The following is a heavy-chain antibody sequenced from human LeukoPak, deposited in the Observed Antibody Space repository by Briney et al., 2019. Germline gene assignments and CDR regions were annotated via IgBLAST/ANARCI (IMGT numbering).Heavy chain of an antibody. D-gene: IGHD6-13*01. Sequence: PSETLSLTCTVSGGSISSYYWSWIRQPPGKGLEWIGYVYYSGSTNYNPSLKSRVTISVDTSKNQFSLKLSSVTAADTAVYYCARHSSSWPNDAFDIRGQGTMVTVSS. CDR1: GGSISSYY. J-gene: IGHJ3*02. V-gene: IGHV4-59*01. CDR2: VYYSGST. CDR3: ARHSSSWPNDAFDI.